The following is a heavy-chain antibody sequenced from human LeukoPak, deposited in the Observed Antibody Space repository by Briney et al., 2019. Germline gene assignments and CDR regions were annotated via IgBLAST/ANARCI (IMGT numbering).Heavy chain of an antibody. CDR1: GGSISSSSYY. Sequence: SETLPLTCTVSGGSISSSSYYWGWIRQPPGKGLEWIGGIYYSGSTYYNPSLKSRVTISVDTSKNQFSLKLSSVTAADTAVYYCASPRLGYCSSTSCYVFDPWGQGTLVTVSS. V-gene: IGHV4-39*01. CDR3: ASPRLGYCSSTSCYVFDP. D-gene: IGHD2-2*01. CDR2: IYYSGST. J-gene: IGHJ5*02.